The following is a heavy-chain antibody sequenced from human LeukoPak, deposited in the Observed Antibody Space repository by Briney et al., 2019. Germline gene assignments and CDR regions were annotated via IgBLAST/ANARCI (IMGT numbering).Heavy chain of an antibody. D-gene: IGHD5-24*01. V-gene: IGHV1-46*01. CDR1: GYTFTSYY. J-gene: IGHJ4*02. CDR3: ARVVGEPVEMATSAPFDY. Sequence: ASVKVSCKASGYTFTSYYMHWVRQAPGQGLEWMGIINPSGGSTSYAQKFQGRVTMTRDTSTSTVYMERSSLSSEDTAVYYCARVVGEPVEMATSAPFDYWGQGTLVTVSS. CDR2: INPSGGST.